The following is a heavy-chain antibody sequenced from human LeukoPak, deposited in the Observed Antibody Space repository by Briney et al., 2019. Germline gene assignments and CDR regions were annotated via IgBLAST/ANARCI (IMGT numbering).Heavy chain of an antibody. CDR3: ARYSINYYDSSGYAMNI. V-gene: IGHV5-51*01. CDR2: IYPGDSDT. CDR1: GYSFTSYW. Sequence: GESLKISCKGSGYSFTSYWIGWVRQMPGKGLEWMGIIYPGDSDTRYSPSFQGQVTISADKSISTAYLQWSSLKASDTAMYYCARYSINYYDSSGYAMNIWGQGTMVTVSP. J-gene: IGHJ3*02. D-gene: IGHD3-22*01.